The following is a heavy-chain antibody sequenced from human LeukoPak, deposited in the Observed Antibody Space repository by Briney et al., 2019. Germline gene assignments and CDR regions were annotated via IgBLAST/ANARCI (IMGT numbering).Heavy chain of an antibody. CDR1: GGSISSSSYY. V-gene: IGHV4-39*07. CDR3: ARIGENYYEYYFDY. J-gene: IGHJ4*02. D-gene: IGHD1-26*01. CDR2: IYYSGST. Sequence: SETLSLTCTVSGGSISSSSYYWGWIRQPPGKGLEWIGSIYYSGSTNYNPSLKSRVTMSVDTSKNQFSLKLTSVTAADTAVYYCARIGENYYEYYFDYWGRGTLVTVSS.